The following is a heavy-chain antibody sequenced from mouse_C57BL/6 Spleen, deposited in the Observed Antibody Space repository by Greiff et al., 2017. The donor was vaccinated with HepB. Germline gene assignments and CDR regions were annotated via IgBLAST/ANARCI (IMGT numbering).Heavy chain of an antibody. J-gene: IGHJ1*03. V-gene: IGHV1-55*01. CDR3: ARGGTTVVARYWYFDV. CDR2: IYPGSGST. D-gene: IGHD1-1*01. CDR1: GYTFTSYW. Sequence: QVQLQQPGAELVKPGASVKMSCKASGYTFTSYWMTWVKQRPGQGLEWIGDIYPGSGSTNYNEKFKSKATLTVDTSSSTAYMQLSSLTSEDSAVYYCARGGTTVVARYWYFDVWGTGTTVTVSS.